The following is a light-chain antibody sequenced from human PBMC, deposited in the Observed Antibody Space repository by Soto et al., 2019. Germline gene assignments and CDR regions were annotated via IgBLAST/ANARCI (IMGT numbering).Light chain of an antibody. J-gene: IGLJ3*02. V-gene: IGLV4-69*01. CDR1: SGRSSNA. CDR2: VNSDGSH. Sequence: QPVLTQSPSASASLGASVKLTCTLTSGRSSNAIAWHQQQPEKGPRYLMKVNSDGSHTKGDGIPDRFSGSGSGAERYLTICGLQSEDEADYYCQTWGTGIWVFGGGTQLTVL. CDR3: QTWGTGIWV.